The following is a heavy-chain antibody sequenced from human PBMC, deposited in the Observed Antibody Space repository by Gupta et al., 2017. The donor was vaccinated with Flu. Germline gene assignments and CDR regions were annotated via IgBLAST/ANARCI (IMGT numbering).Heavy chain of an antibody. CDR1: GFTSGSHF. CDR2: VNGDESGT. CDR3: RRQGDSGWYEAIDH. V-gene: IGHV3-74*01. D-gene: IGHD6-19*01. Sequence: EVQLVESGGGLVQSGGSLRLSCAASGFTSGSHFMEWVRQGPGKGLEWVARVNGDESGTNYADSVKGRFTISRDNAKNTLYLQMNSLRAEDTAVYYCRRQGDSGWYEAIDHWGQGTLVTVS. J-gene: IGHJ4*02.